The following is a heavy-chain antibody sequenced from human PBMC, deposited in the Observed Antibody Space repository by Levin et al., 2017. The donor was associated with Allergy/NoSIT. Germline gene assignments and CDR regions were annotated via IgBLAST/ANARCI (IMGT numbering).Heavy chain of an antibody. D-gene: IGHD6-13*01. CDR1: GFTFSSYS. CDR3: ARSGYSSSSDFDY. Sequence: GGSLRLSCAASGFTFSSYSMNWVRQAPGKGLEWVSYISSSSSTIYYADSVKGRFTISRDNAKNSLYLQMNSLRAEDTAVYYCARSGYSSSSDFDYWGQGTLVTVSS. V-gene: IGHV3-48*01. CDR2: ISSSSSTI. J-gene: IGHJ4*02.